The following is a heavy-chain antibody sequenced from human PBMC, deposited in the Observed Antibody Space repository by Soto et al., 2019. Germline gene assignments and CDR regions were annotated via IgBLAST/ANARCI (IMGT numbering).Heavy chain of an antibody. D-gene: IGHD3-3*01. CDR3: TTDSGYVYYDFWSGYDTFDY. V-gene: IGHV3-15*01. J-gene: IGHJ4*02. CDR2: IKSKTDGGTT. Sequence: AGGSLRLSCAASGFTFSNAWMSWVRQAPGKGLEWVGRIKSKTDGGTTDYAAPVKGRLTISRDDSKNTLYLQMNSLKTEDTAVYYCTTDSGYVYYDFWSGYDTFDYWGQGTLVTVSS. CDR1: GFTFSNAW.